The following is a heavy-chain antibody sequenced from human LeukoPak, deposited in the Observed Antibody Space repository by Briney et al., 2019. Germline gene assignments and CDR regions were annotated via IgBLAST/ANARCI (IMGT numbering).Heavy chain of an antibody. CDR3: ARGPMAPQYYFDY. D-gene: IGHD3-10*01. J-gene: IGHJ4*02. Sequence: SQTLSLTCTVSGGSISSGSYYWSWIRQPAGKGLEWIGRIYTSGSTNYNPSLKSRVTISVDTSKNQFSLKLSSVTAADTAVYYCARGPMAPQYYFDYWGQGTLVTVSS. CDR2: IYTSGST. V-gene: IGHV4-61*02. CDR1: GGSISSGSYY.